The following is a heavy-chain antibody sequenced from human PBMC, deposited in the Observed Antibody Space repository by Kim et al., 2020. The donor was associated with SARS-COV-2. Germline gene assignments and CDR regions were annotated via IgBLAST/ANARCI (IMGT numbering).Heavy chain of an antibody. J-gene: IGHJ4*02. CDR1: GFTFSYNA. D-gene: IGHD3-10*01. CDR3: AKDRSTHRRGPFDF. CDR2: ISGSGDSS. V-gene: IGHV3-23*01. Sequence: GGSLRLSCAASGFTFSYNAMSWVRQAPGKGLEWVSGISGSGDSSFYADSVQGRFTISRDNSKLTLSLQMNSLRAEDTAVYYCAKDRSTHRRGPFDFWGQG.